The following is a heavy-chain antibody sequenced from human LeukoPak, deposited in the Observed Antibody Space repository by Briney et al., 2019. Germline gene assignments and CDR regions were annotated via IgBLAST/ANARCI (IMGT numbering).Heavy chain of an antibody. CDR3: AKDDWGSSPDAFQI. D-gene: IGHD7-27*01. CDR2: IRYDGSNK. CDR1: GFTFSSYG. J-gene: IGHJ3*02. V-gene: IGHV3-30*02. Sequence: GGSLRLSCAASGFTFSSYGIHWVRQAPGKGLEWVAFIRYDGSNKYYADSVKGRFTISRDNSKNTLYLQMNSLRPEDTAVHYCAKDDWGSSPDAFQIWGQGTMVTVSS.